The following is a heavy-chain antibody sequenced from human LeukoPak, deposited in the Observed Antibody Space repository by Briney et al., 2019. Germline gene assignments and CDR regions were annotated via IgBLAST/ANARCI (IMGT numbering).Heavy chain of an antibody. CDR2: INHSGST. D-gene: IGHD3-10*01. J-gene: IGHJ5*02. CDR1: GGSFSGYY. Sequence: PSETLSLTCAVYGGSFSGYYWSWIRQPPGKGLEWIGEINHSGSTNYDPSLKSRVTISVDTSKNQFSLKLSSVTAADTAVYYCARGPIRGVISGKGWFDPWGQGTLVTVSS. V-gene: IGHV4-34*01. CDR3: ARGPIRGVISGKGWFDP.